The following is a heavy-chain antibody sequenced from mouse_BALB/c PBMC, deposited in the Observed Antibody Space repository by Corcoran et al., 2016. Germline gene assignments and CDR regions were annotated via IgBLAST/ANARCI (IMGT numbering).Heavy chain of an antibody. CDR3: AREVYYGSSYCFAY. D-gene: IGHD1-1*01. CDR2: IGYDGTN. J-gene: IGHJ3*01. Sequence: DVQLQESGPGLVKPSQSLSLTCSVTGYSITSGFYWNWIRQFPGNKLEWMGYIGYDGTNNYNPSLKNPISITRDTSNNQFFLKLNSLTTEDTATYYCAREVYYGSSYCFAYWGQGTLVTVSA. CDR1: GYSITSGFY. V-gene: IGHV3-6*02.